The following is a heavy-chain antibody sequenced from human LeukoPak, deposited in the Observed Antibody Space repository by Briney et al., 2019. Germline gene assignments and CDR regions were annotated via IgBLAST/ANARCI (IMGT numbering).Heavy chain of an antibody. J-gene: IGHJ4*02. CDR3: ARGYSRRADY. CDR2: ISSSGTTM. CDR1: GFTFSSYA. Sequence: PGGSLRLSCAASGFTFSSYAMSWIRQAPGKGLEWVSHISSSGTTMYYADSVKGRFTISRDNAKNSLYLQMNSLRAEDTAVYYCARGYSRRADYWGQGTLVTVSS. V-gene: IGHV3-11*01. D-gene: IGHD6-13*01.